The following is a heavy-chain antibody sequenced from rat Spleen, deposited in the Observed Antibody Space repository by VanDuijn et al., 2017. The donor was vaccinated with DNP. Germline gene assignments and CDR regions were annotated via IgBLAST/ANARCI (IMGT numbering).Heavy chain of an antibody. CDR3: ARLLIRGRGYFDY. Sequence: EVQLQESGPGLVKPSQSLSLTCSVTGYSITSNYWGWIRKFPGNKMEWVGHISYSGSTSYNPSPKSRFSIARDTSKNQFFLQLNSVTTEDTATYYCARLLIRGRGYFDYWGQGVMVTVSS. CDR2: ISYSGST. D-gene: IGHD4-3*01. V-gene: IGHV3-1*01. J-gene: IGHJ2*01. CDR1: GYSITSNY.